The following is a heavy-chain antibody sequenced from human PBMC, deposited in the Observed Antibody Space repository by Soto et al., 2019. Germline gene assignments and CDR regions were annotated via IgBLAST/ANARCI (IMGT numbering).Heavy chain of an antibody. CDR2: IIPFFGTA. V-gene: IGHV1-69*13. CDR1: GGTFSTFG. CDR3: ARTAPMDAGDKYYYDF. D-gene: IGHD3-16*01. Sequence: SVKVSCKTSGGTFSTFGISWVRQAPGQGLEWVGGIIPFFGTAEYSQKFEDRITITADESTNTVYMDLRSLTSEDTAIYYCARTAPMDAGDKYYYDFWGQGALVTVSS. J-gene: IGHJ4*02.